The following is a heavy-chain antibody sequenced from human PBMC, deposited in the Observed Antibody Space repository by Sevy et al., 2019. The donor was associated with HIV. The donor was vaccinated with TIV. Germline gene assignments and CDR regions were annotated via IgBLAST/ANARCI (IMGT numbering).Heavy chain of an antibody. CDR1: GGSITSLY. Sequence: SETLSLTCTVSGGSITSLYWNWIRQPPGKGLEWIANIYYNGHINYNPYLKSRVTLSLNTSKNQFSLRLSSVTAADTDMYYCAGENAWGRGYSWGQGTLVTVSS. CDR2: IYYNGHI. J-gene: IGHJ4*02. CDR3: AGENAWGRGYS. V-gene: IGHV4-59*11. D-gene: IGHD1-26*01.